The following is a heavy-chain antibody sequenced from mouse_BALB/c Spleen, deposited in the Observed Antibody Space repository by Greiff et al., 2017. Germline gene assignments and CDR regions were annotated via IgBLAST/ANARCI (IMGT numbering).Heavy chain of an antibody. V-gene: IGHV10S3*01. CDR1: GFTFNTNA. J-gene: IGHJ4*01. CDR3: VRGHYYGYHYYAMDY. D-gene: IGHD1-2*01. Sequence: EVQLVETGGGLVQPKGSLKLSCAASGFTFNTNAMNWVRQAPGKGLEWVARIRSKSNNYATYYADSVKDRFTISRDDSQSMLYLQMNNLKTEDTAMYYCVRGHYYGYHYYAMDYWGQGTSVTVSS. CDR2: IRSKSNNYAT.